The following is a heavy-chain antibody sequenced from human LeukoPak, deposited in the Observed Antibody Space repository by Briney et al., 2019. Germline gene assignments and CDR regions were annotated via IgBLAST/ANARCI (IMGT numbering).Heavy chain of an antibody. Sequence: PSETLSLTCTVSGGSVSGGNYYCSWIRQSPGKGLEWIGYIHYSGSTVYNPSLKGRVTMSIDTSKNQFSLNRSSVTAADAAVYYCARTGSTGGYWGQGTLVTVSS. D-gene: IGHD1-1*01. V-gene: IGHV4-61*01. CDR2: IHYSGST. J-gene: IGHJ4*02. CDR3: ARTGSTGGY. CDR1: GGSVSGGNYY.